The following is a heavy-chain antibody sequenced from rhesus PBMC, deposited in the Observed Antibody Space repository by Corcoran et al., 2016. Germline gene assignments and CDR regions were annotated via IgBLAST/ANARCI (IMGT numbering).Heavy chain of an antibody. CDR1: RFIFSDYY. CDR3: AKGLSSGGVWDAFDY. J-gene: IGHJ4*01. V-gene: IGHV3-178*02. Sequence: EVQLVESGGGLAKPGGSLRLSCAASRFIFSDYYMDWVRQAPGKGLQWVSAINTGGGNRCSTDAVKDRFNISQENAKNTLYLQRKSLRAEGTAVYYCAKGLSSGGVWDAFDYWGQGVLVTVSS. D-gene: IGHD2-39*02. CDR2: INTGGGNR.